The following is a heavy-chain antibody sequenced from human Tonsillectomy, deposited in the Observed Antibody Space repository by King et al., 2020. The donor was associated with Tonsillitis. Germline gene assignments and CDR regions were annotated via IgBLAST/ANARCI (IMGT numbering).Heavy chain of an antibody. D-gene: IGHD1-7*01. CDR3: ARGSAYDWNYGSFYYYGMDV. Sequence: VQLVESGGGLIQPGGSLRLSCAASGFTVSSNYMSWVRQAPGKGLEWVSIIYSSGSTYYADSVKGRFTISRDNSKNTLYLQMNSLRAEDTAVYYCARGSAYDWNYGSFYYYGMDVWGQGTTVTVSS. CDR2: IYSSGST. V-gene: IGHV3-53*01. J-gene: IGHJ6*02. CDR1: GFTVSSNY.